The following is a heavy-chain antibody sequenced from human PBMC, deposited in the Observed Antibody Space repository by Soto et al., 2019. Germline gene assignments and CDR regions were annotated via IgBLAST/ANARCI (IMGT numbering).Heavy chain of an antibody. V-gene: IGHV4-59*01. CDR3: ARVTSIPYYFDY. D-gene: IGHD3-3*02. Sequence: QVQLQESGPGLVKPSETLSLTCTVSGGSISSYYWSWIRQPPGKGLEWIGYIYYSGSTNYNPSLKSRVTISVDTSKNQFSLKLSSVTAADTAVYYCARVTSIPYYFDYWGQGTLVTVSS. CDR2: IYYSGST. J-gene: IGHJ4*02. CDR1: GGSISSYY.